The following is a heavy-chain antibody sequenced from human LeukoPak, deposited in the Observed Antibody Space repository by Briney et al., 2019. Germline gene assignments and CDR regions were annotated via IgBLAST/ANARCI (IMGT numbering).Heavy chain of an antibody. J-gene: IGHJ4*02. CDR3: AREGGFYRPLAY. CDR1: GGSVSSTNW. Sequence: SETLSLTCGVSGGSVSSTNWWTWIRQPPGKGLEWIGEVHLDGRTNFNPSLKSRLTMSVDLSENHVSLKLTSVTAADTAVYYCAREGGFYRPLAYSGQGTLVTASS. CDR2: VHLDGRT. V-gene: IGHV4-4*02. D-gene: IGHD6-25*01.